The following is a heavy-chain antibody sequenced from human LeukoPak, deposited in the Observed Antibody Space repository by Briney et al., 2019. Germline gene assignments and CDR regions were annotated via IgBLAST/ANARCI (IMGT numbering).Heavy chain of an antibody. V-gene: IGHV1-18*01. D-gene: IGHD3-3*01. CDR3: ARDDFWSGYWGFDY. CDR1: GYTFTSYG. CDR2: ISAYNGNT. J-gene: IGHJ4*02. Sequence: ASVKVSCKASGYTFTSYGISWVRQAPGQGLEWMGWISAYNGNTNYAQKLQGRVTMTTDTSTSTACMELRSLRSDDTAVYYCARDDFWSGYWGFDYWGQGTLVTVSS.